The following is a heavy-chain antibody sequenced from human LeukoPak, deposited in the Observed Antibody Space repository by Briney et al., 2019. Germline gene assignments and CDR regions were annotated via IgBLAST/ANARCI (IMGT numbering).Heavy chain of an antibody. J-gene: IGHJ5*02. CDR1: GYSISSGYY. CDR2: IYYSGST. D-gene: IGHD2-21*01. V-gene: IGHV4-38-2*02. CDR3: ARVCGVLGDWFDP. Sequence: SETLSLTCTVSGYSISSGYYWGWIRQPPGKGLEWIGSIYYSGSTYYNPSLKSRVTISVDTSKNQFSLKLSSVTAADTAVYYCARVCGVLGDWFDPWGQGTLVTVSS.